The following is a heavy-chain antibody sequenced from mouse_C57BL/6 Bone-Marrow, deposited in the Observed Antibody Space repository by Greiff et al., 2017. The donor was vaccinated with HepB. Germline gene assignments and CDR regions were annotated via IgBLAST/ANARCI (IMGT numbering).Heavy chain of an antibody. D-gene: IGHD2-2*01. CDR1: EYEFPSHD. Sequence: EVKLMESGGGLVQPGESLKLSCESNEYEFPSHDMSWVRKTPEKRLELVAAINSDGGSTYYPDTMERRFIISRDNTEKNLYLQMNRLRSEDTALYYCARDGDDERDFDYWGQGTTLTVSS. CDR2: INSDGGST. CDR3: ARDGDDERDFDY. J-gene: IGHJ2*01. V-gene: IGHV5-2*01.